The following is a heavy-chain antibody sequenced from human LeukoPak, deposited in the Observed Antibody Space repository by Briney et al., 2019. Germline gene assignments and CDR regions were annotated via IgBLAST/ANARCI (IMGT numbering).Heavy chain of an antibody. CDR3: ARAAWAQDYGDYFDY. J-gene: IGHJ4*02. D-gene: IGHD4-17*01. CDR2: IIPIFGTA. V-gene: IGHV1-69*01. Sequence: GSSVKVSCKASGGTFSSYAISWVRQAPGQGLEWMGGIIPIFGTANYAQKFQGRVTITADEPTSTAYMELSSLRSEDTAVYYCARAAWAQDYGDYFDYWGQGTLVTVSS. CDR1: GGTFSSYA.